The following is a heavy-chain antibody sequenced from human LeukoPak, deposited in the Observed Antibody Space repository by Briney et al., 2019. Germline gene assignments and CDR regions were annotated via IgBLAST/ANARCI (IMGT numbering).Heavy chain of an antibody. J-gene: IGHJ4*02. CDR1: GFTFSSIW. CDR2: TNRDGSST. Sequence: GGSLRLSCAASGFTFSSIWMHWVRQAPGKGLVWVSSTNRDGSSTYYADSMNGRFTISRDNAKTTLYLQINSLRVEDTAVYYCARDEDLDTALIKRGFDYWGQGTLVTVSS. D-gene: IGHD5-18*01. CDR3: ARDEDLDTALIKRGFDY. V-gene: IGHV3-74*01.